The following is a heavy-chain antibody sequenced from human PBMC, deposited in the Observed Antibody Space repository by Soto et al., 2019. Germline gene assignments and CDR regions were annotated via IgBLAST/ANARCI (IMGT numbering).Heavy chain of an antibody. CDR3: ASSPPEAMIVSYYYYGMDV. Sequence: ESGGGVVQPGRSLRLSCAASGFTFSSYAMHWVRQAPGKGLEWVAVISYDGSNKYYADSVKGRFTISRDNSKNTLYLQMNSLRAEDTAVYYCASSPPEAMIVSYYYYGMDVWGQGTTFTVSS. V-gene: IGHV3-30-3*01. J-gene: IGHJ6*02. D-gene: IGHD3-22*01. CDR2: ISYDGSNK. CDR1: GFTFSSYA.